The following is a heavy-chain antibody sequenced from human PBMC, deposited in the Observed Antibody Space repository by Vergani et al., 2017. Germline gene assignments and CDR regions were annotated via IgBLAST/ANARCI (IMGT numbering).Heavy chain of an antibody. V-gene: IGHV3-48*01. CDR1: GFTFSSYS. D-gene: IGHD3-3*01. CDR3: ARKTISGFDL. CDR2: ISSSSSTI. J-gene: IGHJ2*01. Sequence: EVQLVESGGGLVQPGGSLRLSCAASGFTFSSYSMNWVRQAPGKGLEWVSYISSSSSTIYYADSVKGRFTISRDNAKNSLYLQMNSLRAEDTAVYYCARKTISGFDLWGRGTLVTDSS.